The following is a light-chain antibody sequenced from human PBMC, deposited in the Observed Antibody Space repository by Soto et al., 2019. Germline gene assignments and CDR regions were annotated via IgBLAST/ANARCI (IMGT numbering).Light chain of an antibody. CDR1: QSVSSSY. Sequence: EIVLTQSPGTLSLSPGERATLSCRASQSVSSSYLAWYQQKPGQAPRLLIYGASSRATGIPDRFSGSGSGTDFTLTISRREPEDFAVYYCQQYGSSPWTFGQGTKGEIK. CDR3: QQYGSSPWT. V-gene: IGKV3-20*01. J-gene: IGKJ1*01. CDR2: GAS.